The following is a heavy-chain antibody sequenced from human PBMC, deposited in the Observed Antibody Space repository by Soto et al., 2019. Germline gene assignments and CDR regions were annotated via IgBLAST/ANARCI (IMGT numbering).Heavy chain of an antibody. CDR3: ARGSLSRLLQWLPPDH. Sequence: QVQLQESGPRLVKPSETLSLTCTVSGAPVISDGYYWSWVRQPPGKGLEWIGHIYYSGSTNSNPSLKSLVSLSIDTSKNQFSLRLNFVTAAETAFYFCARGSLSRLLQWLPPDHWGQGILVTVSA. CDR1: GAPVISDGYY. V-gene: IGHV4-61*08. D-gene: IGHD3-3*01. CDR2: IYYSGST. J-gene: IGHJ4*02.